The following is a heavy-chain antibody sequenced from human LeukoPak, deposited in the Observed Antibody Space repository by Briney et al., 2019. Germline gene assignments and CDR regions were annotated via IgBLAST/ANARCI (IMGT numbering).Heavy chain of an antibody. D-gene: IGHD2-15*01. CDR2: INHSGST. Sequence: PSETLSLTCAVYGGSFSGYYWSWIRQPPGKGLEWIGEINHSGSTNYNPSLKSQVTISVDTSKNQFSLKLSSVTAADTAVYYCARVPVRTYCSGGSCYSRPFYYFDYWGQGTLVTVSS. CDR3: ARVPVRTYCSGGSCYSRPFYYFDY. V-gene: IGHV4-34*01. CDR1: GGSFSGYY. J-gene: IGHJ4*02.